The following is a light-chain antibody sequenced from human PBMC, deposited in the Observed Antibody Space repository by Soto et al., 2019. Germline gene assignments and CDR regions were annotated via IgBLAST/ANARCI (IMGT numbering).Light chain of an antibody. CDR2: AAP. Sequence: AIQMTQSPSSLSASVEDRVTITCRAIQGIRNSLGWYQQKPGKAPKVLIYAAPILKSGVPSRFRGGGSDTDFTLTISSLQPEDFATYYFLQYYSYPWTFGQGTKVEIK. V-gene: IGKV1-6*01. CDR3: LQYYSYPWT. CDR1: QGIRNS. J-gene: IGKJ1*01.